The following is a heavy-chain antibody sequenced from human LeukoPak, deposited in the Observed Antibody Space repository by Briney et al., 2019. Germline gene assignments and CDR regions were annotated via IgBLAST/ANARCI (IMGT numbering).Heavy chain of an antibody. CDR2: TYTSGST. Sequence: SETLSLTCTVSGGSISSGSYYWSWIRQPAGKGLEWIGRTYTSGSTNYNPSLKSRVTISVDTSKNQFSLKLSSVTAADTAVYYCARDRGWELLYYFDYWGQGTLVTVSS. CDR3: ARDRGWELLYYFDY. J-gene: IGHJ4*02. CDR1: GGSISSGSYY. D-gene: IGHD1-26*01. V-gene: IGHV4-61*02.